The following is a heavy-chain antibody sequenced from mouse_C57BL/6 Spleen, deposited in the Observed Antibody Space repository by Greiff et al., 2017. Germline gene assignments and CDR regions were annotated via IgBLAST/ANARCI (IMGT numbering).Heavy chain of an antibody. V-gene: IGHV1-22*01. Sequence: VQLQQSGPELVKPGASVKLSCKASGYTFTDYNMHWVKQSHGKSLEWIGYINPNNGGTSYNQKFKGKATLTVNKSSSTAYMELRSLTSEDSAVYYCARGDYDYGYFDYWGQGTTLTVSS. CDR2: INPNNGGT. J-gene: IGHJ2*01. D-gene: IGHD2-4*01. CDR1: GYTFTDYN. CDR3: ARGDYDYGYFDY.